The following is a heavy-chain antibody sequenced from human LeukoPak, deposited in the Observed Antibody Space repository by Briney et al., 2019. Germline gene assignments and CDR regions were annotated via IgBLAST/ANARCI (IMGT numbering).Heavy chain of an antibody. Sequence: PGGSLRLSXAASGFTFSSYSMNSVRQAPGKGMEWLSYISSSSSTIYYADSVKGRFTISRDNAKNSLYLQMNSLRAEDTAVYYCARGTTGSFNADHAFDIWGQGTMVTVSS. CDR2: ISSSSSTI. D-gene: IGHD1-26*01. CDR3: ARGTTGSFNADHAFDI. CDR1: GFTFSSYS. V-gene: IGHV3-48*01. J-gene: IGHJ3*02.